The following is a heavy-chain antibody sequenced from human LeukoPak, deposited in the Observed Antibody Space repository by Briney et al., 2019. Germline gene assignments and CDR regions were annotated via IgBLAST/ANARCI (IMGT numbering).Heavy chain of an antibody. CDR2: IIPIFGTA. D-gene: IGHD1-26*01. V-gene: IGHV1-69*13. CDR1: GGTFSSYA. CDR3: VRGPSGSPNNWFDP. Sequence: ASVKVSCKASGGTFSSYAISWVRQAPGQGLEWMGGIIPIFGTANYAQKFQGRVTITADESTSTAYMELSSLRSEDTAVCYCVRGPSGSPNNWFDPWGQGTLVTVSP. J-gene: IGHJ5*02.